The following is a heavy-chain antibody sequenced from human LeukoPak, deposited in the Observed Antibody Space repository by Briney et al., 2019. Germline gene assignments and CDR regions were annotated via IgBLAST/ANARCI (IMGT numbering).Heavy chain of an antibody. Sequence: SETLSLTCTVSGGSFSGYFWGWVRQPPGKGLEWIGRVYSIGTTHYNPSLKSRVTMSMDTSTNQFSLNLRSVTAADTAVYYCGRQGYTASYYFLDYWSQGTLVVVS. CDR3: GRQGYTASYYFLDY. J-gene: IGHJ4*02. D-gene: IGHD1-26*01. CDR1: GGSFSGYF. CDR2: VYSIGTT. V-gene: IGHV4-4*07.